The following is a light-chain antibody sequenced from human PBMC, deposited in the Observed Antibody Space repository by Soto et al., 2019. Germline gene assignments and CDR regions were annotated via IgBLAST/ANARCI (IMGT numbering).Light chain of an antibody. CDR1: QSVISND. CDR2: CAS. CDR3: QQYRSSPPEFT. J-gene: IGKJ3*01. V-gene: IGKV3-20*01. Sequence: VLPQSPGTLSLSPGERATLSCRASQSVISNDLAWYQQRPGQAPRLLICCASYGAAGIQDRFSGSGSGTDLILTSSILEPEDFAVYYCQQYRSSPPEFTFGPGTKVDSK.